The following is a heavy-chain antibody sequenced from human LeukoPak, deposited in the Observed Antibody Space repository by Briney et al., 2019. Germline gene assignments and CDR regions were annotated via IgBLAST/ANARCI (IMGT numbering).Heavy chain of an antibody. CDR3: ARDPDIVVVPAALADY. J-gene: IGHJ4*02. CDR2: IIPILGIA. D-gene: IGHD2-2*01. V-gene: IGHV1-69*04. Sequence: ASVTVSCKASGGTFSSYAISWVRQAPGQGLEWMGRIIPILGIANYAQKFQGRVTITADKSTSTAYMELSSLRSEDTAVYYCARDPDIVVVPAALADYWGQGTLVTVSS. CDR1: GGTFSSYA.